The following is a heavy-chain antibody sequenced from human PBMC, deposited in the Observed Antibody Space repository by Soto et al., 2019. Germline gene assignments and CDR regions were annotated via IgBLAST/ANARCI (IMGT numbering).Heavy chain of an antibody. J-gene: IGHJ4*02. V-gene: IGHV4-59*01. CDR1: GSSISPYY. D-gene: IGHD4-17*01. Sequence: QVQLQESGPGLVKPSETLSLTCTVSGSSISPYYWRWIRQPPGKGLEWIGYIYYTGSTKYNPSIKSRVTISLGTSRNQVSLKLSSVTAADTAVYYCTRVGGYYGDYPNFDYWGPGTLVAVSS. CDR2: IYYTGST. CDR3: TRVGGYYGDYPNFDY.